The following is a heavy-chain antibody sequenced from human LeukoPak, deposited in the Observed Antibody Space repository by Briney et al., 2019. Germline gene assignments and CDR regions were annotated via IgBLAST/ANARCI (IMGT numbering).Heavy chain of an antibody. D-gene: IGHD6-13*01. CDR3: ARAYSSSWYSLYYFDY. J-gene: IGHJ4*02. V-gene: IGHV3-74*01. Sequence: GGSLRLSCAASGFTFSNYWMHWVRQAPGKGLVWVSRINSDARSTSYADSVKGRFTISRDNAKNSLYLQMNSLRAEDTAVYYCARAYSSSWYSLYYFDYWGQGTLVTVSS. CDR2: INSDARST. CDR1: GFTFSNYW.